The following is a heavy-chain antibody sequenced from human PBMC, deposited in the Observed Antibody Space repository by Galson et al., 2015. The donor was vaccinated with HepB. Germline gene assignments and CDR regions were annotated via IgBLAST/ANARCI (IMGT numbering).Heavy chain of an antibody. V-gene: IGHV1-18*01. J-gene: IGHJ5*02. D-gene: IGHD6-13*01. CDR3: ARHWHSYSSSFSPFDP. CDR1: GYTFTSYG. CDR2: ISAYNGNT. Sequence: SVKVSCKASGYTFTSYGISWVRQAPGQGLEWMGWISAYNGNTNYAQKLQGRVTMTTDTSTSTAYMELRSLRSDDTAMYYCARHWHSYSSSFSPFDPWGQGTLVTVSS.